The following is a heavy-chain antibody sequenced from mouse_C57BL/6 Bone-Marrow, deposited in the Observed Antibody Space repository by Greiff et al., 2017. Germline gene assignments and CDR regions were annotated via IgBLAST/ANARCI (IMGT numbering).Heavy chain of an antibody. Sequence: EVMLVESGEGLVKPGGSLKLSCAASGFTFSSYAMSWVRQTPEKRLGWVAYISSGGDYIYYADTVKGRFTISRDNARNTLYLQMSSLKSEDTAMYYCTRDYYGRGTYAMDYWGQGTSVTVSS. CDR2: ISSGGDYI. J-gene: IGHJ4*01. D-gene: IGHD1-1*01. CDR1: GFTFSSYA. CDR3: TRDYYGRGTYAMDY. V-gene: IGHV5-9-1*02.